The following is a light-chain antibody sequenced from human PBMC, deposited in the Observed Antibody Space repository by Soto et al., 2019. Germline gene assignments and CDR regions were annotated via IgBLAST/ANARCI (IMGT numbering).Light chain of an antibody. CDR3: TSYTSSGNYV. CDR2: VVS. V-gene: IGLV2-14*01. CDR1: SSDVGAYDY. Sequence: QSVLTQPASVSGSPGQSIAISCTGTSSDVGAYDYVSWHQQHPGKAPKLMIYVVSNRPSGVSSPFSGSKSANTSSLTISGRQAEDAADYYCTSYTSSGNYVFGTWTKLTVL. J-gene: IGLJ1*01.